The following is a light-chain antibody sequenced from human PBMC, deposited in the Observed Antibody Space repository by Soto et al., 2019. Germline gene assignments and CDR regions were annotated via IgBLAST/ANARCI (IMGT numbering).Light chain of an antibody. CDR3: SSYTATAPHV. V-gene: IGLV2-14*01. CDR2: EVN. CDR1: SSDVGGYNY. J-gene: IGLJ1*01. Sequence: QSVLTQPASVSGSPGQSITISCTGTSSDVGGYNYVSWYQQHPGKVPKLMIYEVNNRPSGVSNRFSGSKSGNTASLTISGLQADDEADYYCSSYTATAPHVFGTGTKLTVL.